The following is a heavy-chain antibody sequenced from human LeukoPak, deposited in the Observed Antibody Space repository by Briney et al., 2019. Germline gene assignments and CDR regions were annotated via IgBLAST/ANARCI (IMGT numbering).Heavy chain of an antibody. D-gene: IGHD5-18*01. CDR2: IYYSGST. J-gene: IGHJ4*02. Sequence: SETLSLTCTVSGGSISSYYWSWILQPPGKGLEWIGYIYYSGSTNYNPSLKSRVTISVDTSINRFSLKLSSVTAADTAVYYCARVLGSSYGYFGLDYWGQGTLVTVSS. CDR1: GGSISSYY. V-gene: IGHV4-59*01. CDR3: ARVLGSSYGYFGLDY.